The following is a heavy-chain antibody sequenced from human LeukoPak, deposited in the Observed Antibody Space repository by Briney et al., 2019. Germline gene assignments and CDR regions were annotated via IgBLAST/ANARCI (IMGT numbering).Heavy chain of an antibody. CDR3: ARSIAVAENYFDY. Sequence: SETLSLTCTVSGGSISSSSYYWGWIRQPPGKGLEWIGSIYYSGSTYYNPSLKSRVTISVDTSRNQFSLKLSSVTAADTAVYYCARSIAVAENYFDYWGQGTLVTVSS. V-gene: IGHV4-39*07. CDR2: IYYSGST. J-gene: IGHJ4*02. D-gene: IGHD6-19*01. CDR1: GGSISSSSYY.